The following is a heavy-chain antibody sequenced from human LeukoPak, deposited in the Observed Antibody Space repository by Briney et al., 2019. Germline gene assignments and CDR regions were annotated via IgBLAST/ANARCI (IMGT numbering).Heavy chain of an antibody. Sequence: ASVKVSCKASGYTFTNYAITWVRQAPGQGVWWMGWISAYNGNTNYAQKLQGRVTLTTDTSTSTAYMELRSLRSDDTAVYYCARSAQYYYDSSGYYHWGQGTLVTVSS. CDR1: GYTFTNYA. J-gene: IGHJ4*02. D-gene: IGHD3-22*01. V-gene: IGHV1-18*01. CDR2: ISAYNGNT. CDR3: ARSAQYYYDSSGYYH.